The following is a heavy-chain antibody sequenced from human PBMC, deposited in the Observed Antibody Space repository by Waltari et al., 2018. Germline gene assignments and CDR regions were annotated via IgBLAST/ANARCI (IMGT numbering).Heavy chain of an antibody. J-gene: IGHJ4*02. CDR2: IRYDGSNK. CDR3: AKDEASLGY. D-gene: IGHD3-16*01. CDR1: GFTFSSYG. V-gene: IGHV3-30*02. Sequence: QVQLVESGGGVVQPGGSLRLSCAASGFTFSSYGMHWVRQAPGKGLEWVAFIRYDGSNKYYADSVKGRFTISRDNSKNTLYLQMNSLRAEDTAVYYCAKDEASLGYWGQGTLVTVSS.